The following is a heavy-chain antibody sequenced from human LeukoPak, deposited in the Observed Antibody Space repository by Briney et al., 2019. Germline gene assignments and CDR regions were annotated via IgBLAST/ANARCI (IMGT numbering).Heavy chain of an antibody. J-gene: IGHJ5*02. Sequence: APVKVSCKASGYTFTGYYMHWVRQAPGQGLEWMGWINHNSGGTNYAHKFQGRVTMTRDTSIGTAYLELSSLRSDDTAGYYCARASGLRYFALLPHENWFDPWGQGTLATVSS. D-gene: IGHD3-9*01. CDR2: INHNSGGT. V-gene: IGHV1-2*02. CDR1: GYTFTGYY. CDR3: ARASGLRYFALLPHENWFDP.